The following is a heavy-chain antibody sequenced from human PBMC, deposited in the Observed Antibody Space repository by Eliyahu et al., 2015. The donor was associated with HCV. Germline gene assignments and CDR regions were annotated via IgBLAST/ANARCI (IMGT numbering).Heavy chain of an antibody. CDR3: VKEGYCARGRCYGQGPYGLDA. D-gene: IGHD2-15*01. CDR1: GFTFEDSG. CDR2: IXWNSGTI. J-gene: IGHJ6*02. V-gene: IGHV3-9*01. Sequence: EVQLVESGGDLVQPGSSLRLSCAASGFTFEDSGLHWGRQAPGKGLEWVXGIXWNSGTIRXADTVRGRFTISRDNAKNSLRLEMDSVRPEDTALYYCVKEGYCARGRCYGQGPYGLDAWGQGTMVTVSS.